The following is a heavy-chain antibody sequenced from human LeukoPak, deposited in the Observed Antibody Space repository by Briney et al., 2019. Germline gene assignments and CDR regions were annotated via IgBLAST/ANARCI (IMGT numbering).Heavy chain of an antibody. Sequence: GGSLRLSRAASGFIFTNYAMSWVRQAPGKGLEWVSSIIGSGADTYYADSVKGQFTISRDNSKNTVYLQMNSLTVEDTAVYFCVKICRTAGCYVSSDAWGRGTTVIVSS. CDR2: IIGSGADT. D-gene: IGHD2-2*01. CDR1: GFIFTNYA. J-gene: IGHJ6*04. V-gene: IGHV3-23*01. CDR3: VKICRTAGCYVSSDA.